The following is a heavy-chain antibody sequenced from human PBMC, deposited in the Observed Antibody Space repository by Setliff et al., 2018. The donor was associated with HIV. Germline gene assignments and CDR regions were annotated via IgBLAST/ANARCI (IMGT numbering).Heavy chain of an antibody. V-gene: IGHV4-61*03. CDR2: IYYGGST. CDR1: GDSVSSRSYY. J-gene: IGHJ4*02. CDR3: AQLGMVDDFDY. D-gene: IGHD1-1*01. Sequence: SETLSLTCTVSGDSVSSRSYYWSWIRQPPGKGLEWIGYIYYGGSTNYNPSLKSRVTISVDTSKNHFSLKLRSVTAADTAVYYCAQLGMVDDFDYWGQGTLVTVSS.